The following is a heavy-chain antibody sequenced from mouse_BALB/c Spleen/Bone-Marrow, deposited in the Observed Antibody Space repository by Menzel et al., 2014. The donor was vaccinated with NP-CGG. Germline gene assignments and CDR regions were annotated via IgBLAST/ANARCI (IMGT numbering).Heavy chain of an antibody. Sequence: QVQLQQSGPGLVAPSQSLSITCTASGFSLTSYGVIWVLQPPAESLEWLGVIWCDGRTNYHSARISRLSINKDKSKSQVFLKLNRLQTDDTATYYWAKEERFRSTIITAFAYWGQGTLVTVSA. CDR1: GFSLTSYG. V-gene: IGHV2-3*01. CDR2: IWCDGRT. CDR3: AKEERFRSTIITAFAY. J-gene: IGHJ3*01. D-gene: IGHD2-12*01.